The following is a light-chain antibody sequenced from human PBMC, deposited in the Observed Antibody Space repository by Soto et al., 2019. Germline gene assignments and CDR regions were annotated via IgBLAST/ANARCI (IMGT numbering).Light chain of an antibody. V-gene: IGKV3-15*01. Sequence: EIVLTQSPATLSVSPGERATLSCRASQSVSSNLAWYQQKPGQAPRLLIYGASTRATGIPARFSGSGSGTEFTLTIGSLQSEDFAIYYCQQYHNWPPITFGQGTRLEIK. CDR1: QSVSSN. CDR3: QQYHNWPPIT. J-gene: IGKJ5*01. CDR2: GAS.